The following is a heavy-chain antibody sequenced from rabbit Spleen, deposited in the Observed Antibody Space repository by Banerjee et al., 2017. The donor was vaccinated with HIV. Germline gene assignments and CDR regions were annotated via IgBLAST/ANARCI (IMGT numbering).Heavy chain of an antibody. CDR1: GFRFSFNNDYV. J-gene: IGHJ4*01. CDR3: ARGSGDTWYAGGL. CDR2: INTYTAKS. D-gene: IGHD2-1*01. Sequence: QEQLVESGGGLVRPEGSLKLSCTASGFRFSFNNDYVMCWVRQAPGKGLEWIACINTYTAKSVYATWAKGPFTISKTSSTTVTLQMPSLTVADMATYFCARGSGDTWYAGGLWGQGTLVTVS. V-gene: IGHV1S45*01.